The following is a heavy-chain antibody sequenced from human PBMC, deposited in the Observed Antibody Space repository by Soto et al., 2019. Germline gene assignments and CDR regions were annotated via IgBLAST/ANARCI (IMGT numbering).Heavy chain of an antibody. CDR3: ANQRGGYDRDFDY. V-gene: IGHV3-66*01. CDR1: RSNVTSNY. J-gene: IGHJ4*02. Sequence: EVQLVESGGGLFHPGGSLRLSFTASRSNVTSNYISLDRQATGKGLERVSVIYSGGSTDYADSVQGRFTISRDNSKNTLYLQMNSLRAEDTAVYYCANQRGGYDRDFDYWGQGPLVTVSS. CDR2: IYSGGST. D-gene: IGHD5-12*01.